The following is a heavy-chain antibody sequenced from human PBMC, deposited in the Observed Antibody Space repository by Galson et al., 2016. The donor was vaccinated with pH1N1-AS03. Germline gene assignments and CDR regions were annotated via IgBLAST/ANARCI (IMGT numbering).Heavy chain of an antibody. CDR1: GASISTSNYF. J-gene: IGHJ6*02. CDR2: IYFSGTT. CDR3: ARLARGPWNLAV. D-gene: IGHD1-7*01. V-gene: IGHV4-39*01. Sequence: ETLSLTCTVSGASISTSNYFWGWIRQPPGKGLEWIGSIYFSGTTYYNPSLKCRATISVDTSKNQFSLKLSSVTAADTAVYYCARLARGPWNLAVWGQGTTVTVSS.